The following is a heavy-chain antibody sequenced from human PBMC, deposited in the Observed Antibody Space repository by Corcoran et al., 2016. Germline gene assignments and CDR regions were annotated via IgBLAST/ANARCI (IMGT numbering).Heavy chain of an antibody. CDR2: INPSGGST. Sequence: QVQLVQSGAGVKKPGASVKVSCKASGYTFTSYYMHWVRQAPGQGLEWMGIINPSGGSTSYAQKFQGRVTMTRDTSTSTVYMEMSSLRSEETDMDYCARGAGGSSSHFDGWGQGTLDTVSS. CDR1: GYTFTSYY. V-gene: IGHV1-46*01. CDR3: ARGAGGSSSHFDG. J-gene: IGHJ4*02. D-gene: IGHD6-6*01.